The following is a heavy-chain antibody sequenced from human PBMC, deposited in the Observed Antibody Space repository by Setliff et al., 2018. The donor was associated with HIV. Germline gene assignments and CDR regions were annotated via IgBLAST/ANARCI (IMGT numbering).Heavy chain of an antibody. CDR1: GGSISSYY. J-gene: IGHJ4*02. D-gene: IGHD2-15*01. CDR2: IYDRGGT. V-gene: IGHV4-59*01. Sequence: SETLSLTCTVSGGSISSYYWSWIRQPPEKGLEWIGYIYDRGGTNYNPSLKSRVTISLDTSKNQFSLKLNSVTAADTAVYYCARADCSGGSCYSPGYWGQGTRVTVS. CDR3: ARADCSGGSCYSPGY.